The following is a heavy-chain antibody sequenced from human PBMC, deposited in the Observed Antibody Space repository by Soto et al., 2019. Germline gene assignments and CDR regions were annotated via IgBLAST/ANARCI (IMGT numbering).Heavy chain of an antibody. D-gene: IGHD5-18*01. CDR3: AKVRSYGYVGMDV. V-gene: IGHV3-23*01. CDR1: GFTFSSYA. Sequence: EVQLLESGGGLVQPGGSLRLSCAASGFTFSSYAMSWVRQAPGKGLEWVSAISGSGGNTYYADSVKGRFTISRDNSKNTLYLQMNSLRAEDTAVYYCAKVRSYGYVGMDVWGQGTTVTVSS. J-gene: IGHJ6*02. CDR2: ISGSGGNT.